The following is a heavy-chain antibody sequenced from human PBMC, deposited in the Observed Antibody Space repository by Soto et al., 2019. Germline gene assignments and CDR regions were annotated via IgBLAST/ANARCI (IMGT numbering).Heavy chain of an antibody. Sequence: XXSLRLSFAVSGFTFSNYWMRWVRQAPGKGLEWVANIKKDGSEKYYVDSVKGRFIISRDNGKKSLYLKMNDLRAEDTAVYYCAAILGMDVWGQGTTVTVSS. CDR2: IKKDGSEK. V-gene: IGHV3-7*05. CDR1: GFTFSNYW. J-gene: IGHJ6*02. CDR3: AAILGMDV. D-gene: IGHD3-3*02.